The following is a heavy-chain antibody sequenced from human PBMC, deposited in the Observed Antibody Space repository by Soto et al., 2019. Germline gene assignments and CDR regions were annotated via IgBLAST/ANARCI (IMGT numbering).Heavy chain of an antibody. V-gene: IGHV3-15*01. CDR1: VFTFSKAW. J-gene: IGHJ4*02. Sequence: LXLSCAASVFTFSKAWMSWVRQAPGKGLEWVGRIKSKIDGGTTDYAAPVKGRFTISRDDSKNTLYLQMNSLKTEDTAVYYCTTNALAYCGGDCYGYWGQGTLVTVSS. D-gene: IGHD2-21*01. CDR2: IKSKIDGGTT. CDR3: TTNALAYCGGDCYGY.